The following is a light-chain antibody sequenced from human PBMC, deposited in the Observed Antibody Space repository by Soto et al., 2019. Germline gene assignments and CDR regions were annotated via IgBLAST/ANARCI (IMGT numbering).Light chain of an antibody. CDR1: QGISSY. CDR2: AAS. V-gene: IGKV1-8*01. J-gene: IGKJ4*01. CDR3: QQYSSYPV. Sequence: AIRMTQSPSSFSASTGDRVTITCRASQGISSYLAWYQQKPGKAPKLLIYAASTLQSGVPSRFSGSGSGTDFTLTISCLQSEDFATYYCQQYSSYPVFGGGTKVEIK.